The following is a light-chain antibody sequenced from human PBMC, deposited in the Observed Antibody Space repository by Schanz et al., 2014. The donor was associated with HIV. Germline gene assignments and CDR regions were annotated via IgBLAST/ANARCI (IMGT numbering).Light chain of an antibody. CDR1: QSVGTN. CDR3: QQYNNWPRT. J-gene: IGKJ5*01. Sequence: EIVMTQSPATLSMSPGERATLSCRASQSVGTNLAWFQQKPGQAPRLVIYATSTRAAGIPDRFSGTGSGTDFTLTISSLQSEDFAVYYCQQYNNWPRTFGQGTRLEIK. V-gene: IGKV3D-15*01. CDR2: ATS.